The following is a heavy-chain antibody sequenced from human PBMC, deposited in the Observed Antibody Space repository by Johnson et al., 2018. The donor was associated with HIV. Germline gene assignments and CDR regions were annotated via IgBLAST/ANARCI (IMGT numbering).Heavy chain of an antibody. D-gene: IGHD3-10*01. CDR1: GFTFSSYW. Sequence: VQLVESGGGLVQPGGSLRLSCAASGFTFSSYWMHWVRQAPGKGLMWVSRINFDGPSTTYADSGTGRFSVSRDNGKKTLYLQMNNLRAEDTAVYYCTTTPTMVRGVDVWGQGTMVTVSS. CDR3: TTTPTMVRGVDV. J-gene: IGHJ3*01. CDR2: INFDGPST. V-gene: IGHV3-74*02.